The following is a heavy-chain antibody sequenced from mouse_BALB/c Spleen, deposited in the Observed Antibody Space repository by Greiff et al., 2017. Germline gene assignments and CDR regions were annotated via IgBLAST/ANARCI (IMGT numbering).Heavy chain of an antibody. Sequence: EVQRVESGPELVKPGASVKISCKASGYSFTDYIMLWVKQSHGKSLEWIGNINPYYGSTSYNLKFKGKATLTVDKSSSTAYMQLNSLTSEDSAVYYCARGVMDYWGQGTSVTVSS. CDR2: INPYYGST. CDR3: ARGVMDY. CDR1: GYSFTDYI. J-gene: IGHJ4*01. V-gene: IGHV1-39*01.